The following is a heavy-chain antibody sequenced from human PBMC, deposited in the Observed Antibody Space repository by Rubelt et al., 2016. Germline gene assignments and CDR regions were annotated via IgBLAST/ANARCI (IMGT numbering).Heavy chain of an antibody. Sequence: EVQLVESGGGLVQPGRSLRLSCTASGFTFGDYAMSWFRQAPGKGLEWVSFIRSKAYGGTTEYAASVKDRFPISRDDSKSIAYLKLNGLKTEDTAVYYCSRLRIGDYGESDYYFDYWGQGTLVTVSS. J-gene: IGHJ4*02. V-gene: IGHV3-49*03. CDR1: GFTFGDYA. CDR2: IRSKAYGGTT. CDR3: SRLRIGDYGESDYYFDY. D-gene: IGHD4-17*01.